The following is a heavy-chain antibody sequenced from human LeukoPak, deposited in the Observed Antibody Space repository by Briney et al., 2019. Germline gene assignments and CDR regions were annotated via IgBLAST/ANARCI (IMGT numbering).Heavy chain of an antibody. CDR3: ARARYGY. J-gene: IGHJ4*02. Sequence: PGRSLRLSCAASGFTFSSYAMHWVRQAPGKGLEWVAVISYDGSNKYYADSVKGRFTISRDNSKNTLYLQMNCLRAEDTAVYCCARARYGYWGQGTLVTVSS. CDR1: GFTFSSYA. CDR2: ISYDGSNK. V-gene: IGHV3-30*04. D-gene: IGHD1-14*01.